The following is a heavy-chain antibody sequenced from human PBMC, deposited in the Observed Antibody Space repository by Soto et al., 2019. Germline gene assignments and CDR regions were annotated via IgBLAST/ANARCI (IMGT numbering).Heavy chain of an antibody. CDR2: IIPIFGTA. J-gene: IGHJ4*02. V-gene: IGHV1-69*13. CDR3: ARDRRDTAMLTGSSSWYLDY. D-gene: IGHD5-18*01. CDR1: GGTFSSYA. Sequence: ASVKVSCKASGGTFSSYAISWVRQAPGQGLEWMGGIIPIFGTANYAQKFQGRVTITADESTSTAYMELSSLRSEDTAVYYCARDRRDTAMLTGSSSWYLDYWGQGTLVTVSS.